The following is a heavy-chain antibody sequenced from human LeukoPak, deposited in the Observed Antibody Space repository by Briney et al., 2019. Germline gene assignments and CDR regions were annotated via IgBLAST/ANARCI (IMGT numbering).Heavy chain of an antibody. CDR3: ARHSLPGTTPFDY. Sequence: ASVKVSCKASGYTFISYYVHWVRQVPGQGLEWMAIINPKTGSTTYPQKFQGRVTMTRDTSTSTVYMELSSLESEDTALYYCARHSLPGTTPFDYWGQGTLVTVS. V-gene: IGHV1-46*01. D-gene: IGHD1-1*01. CDR1: GYTFISYY. J-gene: IGHJ4*02. CDR2: INPKTGST.